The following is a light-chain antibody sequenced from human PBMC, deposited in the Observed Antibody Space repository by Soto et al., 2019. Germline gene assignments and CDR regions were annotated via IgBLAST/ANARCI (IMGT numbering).Light chain of an antibody. CDR2: EGS. V-gene: IGLV2-23*03. CDR3: CSYAGSTTFVV. Sequence: QYALAQPASVSGSPGQSITISCTGTSSDVGSYNLVSWYQQYPGKAPKLMIYEGSKRPSGVSNRFSGSKSGNTASLTISGLQAEVEADYYCCSYAGSTTFVVFGGGTKVTVL. J-gene: IGLJ2*01. CDR1: SSDVGSYNL.